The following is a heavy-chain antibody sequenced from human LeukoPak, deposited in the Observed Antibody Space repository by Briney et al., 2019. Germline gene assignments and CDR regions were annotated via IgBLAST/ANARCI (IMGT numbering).Heavy chain of an antibody. CDR2: TYYRSKWYN. Sequence: SQTLSLTCAISGDSVSSNRAAWNWIRQSPARGLEWLGRTYYRSKWYNDYAVSVKSRITTNPDTSKNQFSLKLSSVTAADTAVYYCARGGYYGLGNDFRFDPWGQGTLVTVSS. D-gene: IGHD3-10*01. V-gene: IGHV6-1*01. CDR3: ARGGYYGLGNDFRFDP. J-gene: IGHJ5*02. CDR1: GDSVSSNRAA.